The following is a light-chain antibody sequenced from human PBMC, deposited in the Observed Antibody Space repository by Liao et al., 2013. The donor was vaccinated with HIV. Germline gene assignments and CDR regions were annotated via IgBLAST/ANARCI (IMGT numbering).Light chain of an antibody. CDR1: KLGDNY. V-gene: IGLV3-1*01. CDR2: QDS. Sequence: SYELTQPPSVSVSPGQTASITCSGDKLGDNYACWYQQKPGQSPVLVIYQDSKRPSGIPERFSGSKSGSTATLTISGTQAHDEADYFCQVWDSNSATFGGGTKLTVL. CDR3: QVWDSNSAT. J-gene: IGLJ2*01.